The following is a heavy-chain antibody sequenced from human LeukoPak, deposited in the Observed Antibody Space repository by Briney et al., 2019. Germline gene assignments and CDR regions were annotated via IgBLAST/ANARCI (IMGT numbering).Heavy chain of an antibody. J-gene: IGHJ6*02. CDR2: IIPILGIA. V-gene: IGHV1-69*04. D-gene: IGHD6-19*01. CDR1: GGTFSSYA. CDR3: AREQWPGGSYYYGMDV. Sequence: GASVKVSCKASGGTFSSYAISWVRQAPGQGLEWMGRIIPILGIANYAQKFQGRVTITADKSTSTAYMELSSLRSEDTAVYYCAREQWPGGSYYYGMDVWGQGTTVTVSS.